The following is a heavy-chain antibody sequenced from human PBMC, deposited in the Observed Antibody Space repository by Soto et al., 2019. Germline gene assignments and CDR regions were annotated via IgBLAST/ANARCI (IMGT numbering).Heavy chain of an antibody. CDR2: IYWDDDK. D-gene: IGHD3-16*01. V-gene: IGHV2-5*02. CDR1: GFSLSTSGVG. CDR3: AHTQIMITFRGVPPWFDP. J-gene: IGHJ5*02. Sequence: QITLKESGPTLVKPTQTLTLTCTFSGFSLSTSGVGVGWIRQPPGKALEWLALIYWDDDKRYSPSLKSRLTITKDTSKNQVVLTMTNLDPVDTATYYCAHTQIMITFRGVPPWFDPWGQGTLVTVSS.